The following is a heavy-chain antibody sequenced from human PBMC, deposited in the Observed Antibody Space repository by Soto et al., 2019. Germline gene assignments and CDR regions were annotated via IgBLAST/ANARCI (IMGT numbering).Heavy chain of an antibody. J-gene: IGHJ4*02. D-gene: IGHD3-10*01. CDR1: GFTYSSYG. Sequence: QVQLVESGGGVVQPGRSLRLSCVASGFTYSSYGMHWVRQAPGKGLEWVAVIWYDGSNKDYADSVKGRFTIARDNSKNTRDLQMNGLRAEDGAVYYCARDGPGDYGDWWGQGTLVTVSS. CDR3: ARDGPGDYGDW. V-gene: IGHV3-33*01. CDR2: IWYDGSNK.